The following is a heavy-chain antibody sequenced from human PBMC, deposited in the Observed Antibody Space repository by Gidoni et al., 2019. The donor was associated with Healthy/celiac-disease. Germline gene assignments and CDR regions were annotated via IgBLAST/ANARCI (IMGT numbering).Heavy chain of an antibody. Sequence: QVQLQESGPGLVKPSQTLSLTCTVSGGSISSGDYYWSWIRQPPGKGLEWIGYIYYSGSTYYNPSLKSRVTISVDTSKNQFSLKLSSVTAADTAVYYCARSPLGVLRFLEWLLYFDYWGQGTLVTVSS. J-gene: IGHJ4*02. V-gene: IGHV4-30-4*01. CDR1: GGSISSGDYY. D-gene: IGHD3-3*01. CDR3: ARSPLGVLRFLEWLLYFDY. CDR2: IYYSGST.